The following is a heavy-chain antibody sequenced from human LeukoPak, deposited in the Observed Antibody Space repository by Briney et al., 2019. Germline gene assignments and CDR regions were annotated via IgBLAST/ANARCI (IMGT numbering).Heavy chain of an antibody. D-gene: IGHD3-22*01. J-gene: IGHJ4*02. V-gene: IGHV4-34*01. CDR2: INHSGST. CDR1: GGSFSGYY. CDR3: ARGRRGSSGYYYDY. Sequence: SETLSLTCAVYGGSFSGYYWSWIRQPPGKGLERIGEINHSGSTNYNPSLKSRVTISVDTSKNQFSLKLSSVTAADTAVYYCARGRRGSSGYYYDYWGQGTLVTVSS.